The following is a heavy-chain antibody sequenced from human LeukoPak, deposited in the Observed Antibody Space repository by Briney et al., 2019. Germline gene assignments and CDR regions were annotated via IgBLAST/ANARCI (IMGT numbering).Heavy chain of an antibody. CDR2: IYYSGST. CDR3: ARDRVTTVTKGYFDL. V-gene: IGHV4-31*03. J-gene: IGHJ2*01. CDR1: GGSISSGGYY. D-gene: IGHD4-17*01. Sequence: SQTLSLTCTVSGGSISSGGYYWSWIRQHPGTGLEWIGYIYYSGSTYYNPSLKSRVTISVDTSKNQFSLKLSSLTAADTAVYYCARDRVTTVTKGYFDLWGRGTLVTVSS.